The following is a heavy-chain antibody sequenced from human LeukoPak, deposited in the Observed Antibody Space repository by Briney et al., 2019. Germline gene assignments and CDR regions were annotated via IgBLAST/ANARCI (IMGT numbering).Heavy chain of an antibody. J-gene: IGHJ4*02. Sequence: GGSLRLSCAASGFTFRTYAMSWVRQAPGKGLEWVSGISGSGDSTYYADSVKGRFTISRDNSWNTLFLQMNSLRDEDTAVYYCAKDRSDNKTWYAGSHWGQGTLVTVSS. CDR1: GFTFRTYA. CDR2: ISGSGDST. CDR3: AKDRSDNKTWYAGSH. D-gene: IGHD2-8*01. V-gene: IGHV3-23*01.